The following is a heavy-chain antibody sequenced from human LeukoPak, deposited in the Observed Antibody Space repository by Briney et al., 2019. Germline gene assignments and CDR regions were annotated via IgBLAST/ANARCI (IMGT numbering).Heavy chain of an antibody. Sequence: ASVKVSCKASGGTFSSYAISWVRQAPGQGLEWMGGIIPIFGTANYAQKFQGRVTITADESTSTAYMELSSLRSEDTAVYYCASLYYYDSSGYSFDYWGQGTLVTVSS. D-gene: IGHD3-22*01. CDR3: ASLYYYDSSGYSFDY. V-gene: IGHV1-69*13. CDR1: GGTFSSYA. CDR2: IIPIFGTA. J-gene: IGHJ4*02.